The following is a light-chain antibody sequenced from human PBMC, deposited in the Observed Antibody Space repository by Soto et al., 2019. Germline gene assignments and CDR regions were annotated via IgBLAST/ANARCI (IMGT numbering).Light chain of an antibody. J-gene: IGLJ2*01. Sequence: QSVLTQPPSESGTPGQRVTISCSGSSSNIGSNYVYWYQQLPGTAPKLLIYSNNQRPSGVPDRFSGSKSGTSASLAISGLRSEDEADYYCAAWDDSLSGLVFGGGIKLTVL. CDR3: AAWDDSLSGLV. CDR1: SSNIGSNY. V-gene: IGLV1-47*02. CDR2: SNN.